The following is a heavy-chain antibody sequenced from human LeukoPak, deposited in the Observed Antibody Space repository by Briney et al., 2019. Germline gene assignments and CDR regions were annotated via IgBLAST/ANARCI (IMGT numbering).Heavy chain of an antibody. D-gene: IGHD6-19*01. CDR1: GYTFTSYA. CDR2: INAGNGNT. Sequence: GASVKVSFKASGYTFTSYAMHWVRQAPGQRLEWMGWINAGNGNTKYSQKFQGRVTITRDTSASTAYMELSSLRSEDTAVYYCATGVSGWPIDYWGQGTLVTVSS. CDR3: ATGVSGWPIDY. V-gene: IGHV1-3*01. J-gene: IGHJ4*02.